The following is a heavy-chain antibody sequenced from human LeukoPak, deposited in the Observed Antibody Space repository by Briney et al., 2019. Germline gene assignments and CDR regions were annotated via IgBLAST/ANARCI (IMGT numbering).Heavy chain of an antibody. V-gene: IGHV4-61*02. CDR3: ARDQRYYYGSGSYYDVFDY. D-gene: IGHD3-10*01. CDR1: GGSISSGSYY. J-gene: IGHJ4*02. CDR2: IYTSGST. Sequence: PSQTLSLTCTVSGGSISSGSYYWSWIRQPAGKGLEWIGRIYTSGSTNYNPSLKSRVTISADTSKNQFSLKLSSVTAADTAVYYCARDQRYYYGSGSYYDVFDYWGQGTLVTVSS.